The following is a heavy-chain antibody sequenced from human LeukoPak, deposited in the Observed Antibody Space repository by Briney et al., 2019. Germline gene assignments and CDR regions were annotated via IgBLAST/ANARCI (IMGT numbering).Heavy chain of an antibody. CDR1: GGTFSSYA. J-gene: IGHJ5*02. V-gene: IGHV1-69*13. D-gene: IGHD3-3*01. CDR3: ARCIATEWLFFNWFDP. CDR2: IIPIFGTA. Sequence: SVKVSCKASGGTFSSYAISWVRQAPGQGLEWMGGIIPIFGTANYAQKFQGRVTITADESTSTAYMELSSLRSEDTAVYYCARCIATEWLFFNWFDPWGQGTLVTVSS.